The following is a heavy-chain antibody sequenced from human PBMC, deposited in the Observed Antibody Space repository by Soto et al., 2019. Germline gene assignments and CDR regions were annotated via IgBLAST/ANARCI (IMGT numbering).Heavy chain of an antibody. CDR1: GDSISSYY. CDR3: ARGVATIGP. D-gene: IGHD5-12*01. J-gene: IGHJ5*02. Sequence: ALETLSLTCTVSGDSISSYYWTWIRQPPGKGLEWIGYIYYSGSTNYNPSLKSRVTISVDTSKNQFSLKLTSVTAADTAVYYCARGVATIGPWGQGTLVTVSS. V-gene: IGHV4-59*12. CDR2: IYYSGST.